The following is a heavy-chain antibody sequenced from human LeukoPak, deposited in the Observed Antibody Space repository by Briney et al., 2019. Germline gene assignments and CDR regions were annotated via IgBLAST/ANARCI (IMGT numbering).Heavy chain of an antibody. CDR3: ASISYGDYEH. D-gene: IGHD4-17*01. V-gene: IGHV3-7*05. J-gene: IGHJ4*02. Sequence: GSLRLSCVASGFTFGSYWMNWVRQAPGKGLEWVANIRQDGSEKKYVDSVKGRFTTSRDNAKNALYLQMNSLRAEDTAVYYCASISYGDYEHWGQGTLVTVSS. CDR2: IRQDGSEK. CDR1: GFTFGSYW.